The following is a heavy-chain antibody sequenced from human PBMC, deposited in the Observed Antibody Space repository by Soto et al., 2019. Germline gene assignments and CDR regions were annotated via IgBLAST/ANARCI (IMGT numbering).Heavy chain of an antibody. Sequence: GASVKVSCKASGYTFTGYYMHWVRQAPGQGLEGMGWINPNSGGTNYAQKFQGRVTMTRDTSISTAYMELSRLRSDDTAVYYCASGGATLEYYFDYWCQGTLVAVSS. CDR1: GYTFTGYY. CDR2: INPNSGGT. D-gene: IGHD1-26*01. J-gene: IGHJ4*02. CDR3: ASGGATLEYYFDY. V-gene: IGHV1-2*02.